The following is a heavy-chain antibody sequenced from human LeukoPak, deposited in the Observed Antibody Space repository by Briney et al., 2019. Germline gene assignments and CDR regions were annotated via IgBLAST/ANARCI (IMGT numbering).Heavy chain of an antibody. D-gene: IGHD1-26*01. CDR3: ARGKSGSRNSDWFDP. CDR1: GGSISSYY. Sequence: SETLSLTCTVSGGSISSYYWNWIRQPPGKGLEWIGFIYYSGSTKYNPSLKSRVTISVDTSKNQFSLKVSSVTAADTAVYYCARGKSGSRNSDWFDPWGQGTLVTVSS. V-gene: IGHV4-59*01. J-gene: IGHJ5*02. CDR2: IYYSGST.